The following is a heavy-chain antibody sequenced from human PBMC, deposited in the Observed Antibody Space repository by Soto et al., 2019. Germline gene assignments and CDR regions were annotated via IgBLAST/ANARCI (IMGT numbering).Heavy chain of an antibody. J-gene: IGHJ4*02. Sequence: PSETLSLTCTVSGGSISSSSYYWGWIRQPPGKGLEWIGSIYYSGSTYYNPSLKSRVTMSVDTSKNQFSLKLSSVTAADTAVYYCARQSVPSGYYFDYWGQGTLVTVSS. D-gene: IGHD7-27*01. CDR2: IYYSGST. V-gene: IGHV4-39*01. CDR1: GGSISSSSYY. CDR3: ARQSVPSGYYFDY.